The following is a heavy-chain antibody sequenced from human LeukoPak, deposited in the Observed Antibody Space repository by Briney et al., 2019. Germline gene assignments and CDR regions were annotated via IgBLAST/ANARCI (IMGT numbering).Heavy chain of an antibody. CDR3: ARFYPGVNGMDV. CDR2: IYSGGST. V-gene: IGHV3-66*01. J-gene: IGHJ6*04. D-gene: IGHD3-10*01. Sequence: GGSLRLSCAASGFTVSSNYMSWVRQAPGKGLEWVSVIYSGGSTYYADSVKGRFTISRDNSKNTLYLQMNSLRAEDTAVYYCARFYPGVNGMDVWGKGTTVTVSS. CDR1: GFTVSSNY.